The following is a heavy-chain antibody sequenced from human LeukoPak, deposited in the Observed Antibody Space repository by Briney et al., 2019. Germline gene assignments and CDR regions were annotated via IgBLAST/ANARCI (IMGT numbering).Heavy chain of an antibody. CDR3: ARDGGPEYYYYYYGMDD. V-gene: IGHV4-4*07. Sequence: SSETLSLTCTVSGGSISSYYWSWIRQPAGKGLEWIGRIYTSGSTNYNPSLKSRVSMSVDTSKNQFSLKLSSVTAADTAVYYCARDGGPEYYYYYYGMDDWGQGTTVTVSS. D-gene: IGHD3-3*01. J-gene: IGHJ6*02. CDR2: IYTSGST. CDR1: GGSISSYY.